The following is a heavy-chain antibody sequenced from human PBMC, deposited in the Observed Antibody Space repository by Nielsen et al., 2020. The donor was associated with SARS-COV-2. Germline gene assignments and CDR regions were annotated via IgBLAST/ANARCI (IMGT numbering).Heavy chain of an antibody. D-gene: IGHD6-19*01. J-gene: IGHJ5*02. Sequence: ASVKVSCKASGYTFTSYGISWVRQAPGQGLEWMGWMNPNSGNTNYAQKFQGRVTMTRDTSISTAYMELSRLRSDDTAVYYCARSYSSGWYWFDPWGQGTLVTVSS. CDR2: MNPNSGNT. V-gene: IGHV1-2*02. CDR3: ARSYSSGWYWFDP. CDR1: GYTFTSYG.